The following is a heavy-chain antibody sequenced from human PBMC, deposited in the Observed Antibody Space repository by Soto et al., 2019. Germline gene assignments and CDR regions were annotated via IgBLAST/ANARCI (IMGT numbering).Heavy chain of an antibody. V-gene: IGHV3-23*01. CDR1: GFTFSAYA. CDR3: AIRIFGVEY. CDR2: ISGTSPST. Sequence: EVQLLESGGGLVQPGGSLRLSCAASGFTFSAYAMSWVRQAPAKGLEWVSAISGTSPSTYYADSVQGRFTISRDSSRKTLFLQMNTLRAEDTSVYFCAIRIFGVEYWGQGTQVTVSS. J-gene: IGHJ4*02. D-gene: IGHD3-3*01.